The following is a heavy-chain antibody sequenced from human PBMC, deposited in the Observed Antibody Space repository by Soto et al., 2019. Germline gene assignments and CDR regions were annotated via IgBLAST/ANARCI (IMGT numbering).Heavy chain of an antibody. CDR3: AKSPSSGPGGWFDP. V-gene: IGHV3-23*01. CDR2: ISVGGSGT. Sequence: GGSLRLSCVASGVTCNNYAMTWVRQAPRKGPEWVSGISVGGSGTYYADSVKGRFTVSRDNSKNTLYLQMKSLRVEDTAVYYCAKSPSSGPGGWFDPWGQGT. CDR1: GVTCNNYA. D-gene: IGHD3-16*01. J-gene: IGHJ5*02.